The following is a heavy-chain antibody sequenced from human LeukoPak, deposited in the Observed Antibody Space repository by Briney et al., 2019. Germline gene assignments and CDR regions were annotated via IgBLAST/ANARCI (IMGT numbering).Heavy chain of an antibody. D-gene: IGHD3-3*01. CDR3: ARLREIPVFGVVTKSTSYFDY. Sequence: PGGSLRLSCAASGFTFTNYWMSWVRQAPGKGLELVANIKQDRSEKYYVDSVKGRFTISRDNAKNSLYLQMNSLRAEDTAVYYCARLREIPVFGVVTKSTSYFDYWGQGTLVTVYS. CDR2: IKQDRSEK. CDR1: GFTFTNYW. J-gene: IGHJ4*02. V-gene: IGHV3-7*01.